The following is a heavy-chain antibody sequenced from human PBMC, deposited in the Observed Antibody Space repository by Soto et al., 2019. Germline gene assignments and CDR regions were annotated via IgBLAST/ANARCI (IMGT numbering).Heavy chain of an antibody. Sequence: GAXVKVSCKASGYTFTSYDINWVRQATGQGLEWMGWMNPNSGNTGYAQKFQGRVTMTRNTSISTAYMELSSLRSEDTAVYYCARGFSSLGYCSSTSCYGSSYYYYYMDVRGQGTTVTVSS. V-gene: IGHV1-8*01. CDR3: ARGFSSLGYCSSTSCYGSSYYYYYMDV. CDR2: MNPNSGNT. D-gene: IGHD2-2*01. CDR1: GYTFTSYD. J-gene: IGHJ6*03.